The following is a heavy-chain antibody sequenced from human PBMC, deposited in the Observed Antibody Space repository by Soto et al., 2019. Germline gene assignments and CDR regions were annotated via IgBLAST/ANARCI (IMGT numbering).Heavy chain of an antibody. CDR2: ISAYNGNT. CDR1: GYTFTNYG. J-gene: IGHJ6*03. D-gene: IGHD6-6*01. CDR3: ARVLQLVGYFYSCMDV. Sequence: QVQLLQSGAEVKKPGASVKVSCKASGYTFTNYGITWVRQAPGQGLEWMGWISAYNGNTHYTQRLQGRVTMTTDTSTSTAYMELRGLRSDDTAVYYCARVLQLVGYFYSCMDVWGKGTTVTVSS. V-gene: IGHV1-18*01.